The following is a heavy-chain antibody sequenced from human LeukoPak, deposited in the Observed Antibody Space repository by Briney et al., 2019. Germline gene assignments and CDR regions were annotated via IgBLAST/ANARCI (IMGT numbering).Heavy chain of an antibody. CDR2: INHSGST. Sequence: SETLSLTCTVYGGSFSGYYWSWIRQPPGKGLEWIGEINHSGSTNYNPSLKSRVTISVDTSKNQFSLKLSSVTAADTAVYYCARGEQPYYYYYYGMDVWGQGTTVTVSS. CDR1: GGSFSGYY. D-gene: IGHD6-13*01. CDR3: ARGEQPYYYYYYGMDV. V-gene: IGHV4-34*01. J-gene: IGHJ6*02.